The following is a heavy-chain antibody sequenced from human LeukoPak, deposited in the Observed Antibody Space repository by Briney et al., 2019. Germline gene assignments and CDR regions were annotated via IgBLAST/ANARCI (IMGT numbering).Heavy chain of an antibody. J-gene: IGHJ4*02. D-gene: IGHD3-22*01. CDR3: THYDSSGSSDY. CDR2: IRSKANSYAT. CDR1: GFTFSGSA. V-gene: IGHV3-73*01. Sequence: PGGSLRLSCAASGFTFSGSAMHWVRQASGKGLEWVGRIRSKANSYATAYAASVKGRFTISRDDSKNTAYLQMNSLKTEDTAVYYCTHYDSSGSSDYWGQGTLVTVSS.